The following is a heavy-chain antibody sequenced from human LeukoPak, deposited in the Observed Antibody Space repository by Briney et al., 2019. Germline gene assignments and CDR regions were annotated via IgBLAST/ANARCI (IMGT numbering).Heavy chain of an antibody. CDR1: GYTFTSYA. V-gene: IGHV1-3*01. CDR2: INAGNGNT. D-gene: IGHD3-22*01. J-gene: IGHJ4*02. CDR3: ATTAGYYDTAGYYYFDY. Sequence: ASVKVSCKASGYTFTSYAMHWVRQAPGQRLEWMGWINAGNGNTKYSQKFQGRVTITRDTSASTAYMELSSLRSEDTAVYYCATTAGYYDTAGYYYFDYWGQGTLVTVSA.